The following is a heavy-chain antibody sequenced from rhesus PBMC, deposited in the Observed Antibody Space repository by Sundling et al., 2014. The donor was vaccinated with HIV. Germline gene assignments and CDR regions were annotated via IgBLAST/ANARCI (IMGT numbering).Heavy chain of an antibody. CDR1: GDSISTSY. D-gene: IGHD3-34*01. V-gene: IGHV4-173*01. J-gene: IGHJ4*01. Sequence: QVQLQESGPGLVKPSETLSLTCAVSGDSISTSYWNWIRQSPGKGPEWIGRVSDSGGSTDYNPSLKSRVSISRDTSKNQFSLKLSSVTAADTAVYYCARRLLGSFDYWGQGVLVTVSS. CDR3: ARRLLGSFDY. CDR2: VSDSGGST.